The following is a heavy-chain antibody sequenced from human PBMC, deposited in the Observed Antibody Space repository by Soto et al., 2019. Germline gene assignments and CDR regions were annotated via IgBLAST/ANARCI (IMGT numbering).Heavy chain of an antibody. V-gene: IGHV4-4*07. Sequence: SETLSLTCTVSGASISDYYWSWIRQPAGQALEWIGRVYVTGTTYFNPSLKSRVTMSVDTSNNQVSLKLSSVTAADSAIYYCERDGEYTSGWYSFDSWGPGPLVTVYS. CDR1: GASISDYY. J-gene: IGHJ5*01. CDR2: VYVTGTT. D-gene: IGHD6-19*01. CDR3: ERDGEYTSGWYSFDS.